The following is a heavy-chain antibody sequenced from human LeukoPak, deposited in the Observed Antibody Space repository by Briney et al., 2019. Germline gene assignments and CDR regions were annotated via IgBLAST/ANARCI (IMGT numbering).Heavy chain of an antibody. J-gene: IGHJ4*02. V-gene: IGHV3-7*03. D-gene: IGHD6-19*01. CDR2: MNQDGSEI. CDR3: VKAASGGWYDTNFDY. CDR1: GFTFSRYW. Sequence: GGSLRLSCVGSGFTFSRYWLNWVRQAPGKGLEWVANMNQDGSEIYYLDSVKGRFTISRDNSKNTLYMYMNSLRAEDAAVYYCVKAASGGWYDTNFDYWGQGTLVTVSS.